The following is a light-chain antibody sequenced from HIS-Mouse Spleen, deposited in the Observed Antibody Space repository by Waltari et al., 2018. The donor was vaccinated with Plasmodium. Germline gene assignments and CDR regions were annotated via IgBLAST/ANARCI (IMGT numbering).Light chain of an antibody. J-gene: IGKJ1*01. V-gene: IGKV1-5*03. CDR3: QQYNSYWT. Sequence: DIQMTQSPSTLSASVGDRVTITCRASQSISSWFAWYQQKPGKAPTLLIYKASSLESGVPSRFSGSGSGIEFTLTISSLQPDDFATYYCQQYNSYWTFGQGTKVEIK. CDR2: KAS. CDR1: QSISSW.